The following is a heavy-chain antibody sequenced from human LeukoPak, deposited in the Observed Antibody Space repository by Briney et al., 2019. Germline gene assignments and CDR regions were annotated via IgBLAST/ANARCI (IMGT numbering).Heavy chain of an antibody. V-gene: IGHV3-21*01. D-gene: IGHD3-22*01. CDR2: ISSSSSYI. Sequence: PGGSLRLSCAASGFTFSSYSMTWVRQPPGKGLEWVSSISSSSSYIYYADSVKGRFTISRGNAKNSLYLQMNSLRAEDTAVYYCARDVRYYYDSSGYRNWFDPWGQGTLVTVSS. CDR3: ARDVRYYYDSSGYRNWFDP. CDR1: GFTFSSYS. J-gene: IGHJ5*02.